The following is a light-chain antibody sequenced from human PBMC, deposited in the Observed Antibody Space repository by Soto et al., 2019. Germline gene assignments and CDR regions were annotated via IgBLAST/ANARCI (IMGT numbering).Light chain of an antibody. V-gene: IGKV3-15*01. CDR2: DAS. CDR1: QSVRSS. Sequence: ENVVTQSPATLSVSPGERATLSCRASQSVRSSLAWYQQKPGRAPRLLIYDASTRATGIPARFSGSGSGTEFTLTISSLQSEDFAVYYCQQYNDWPRTFGQGTRLEIK. J-gene: IGKJ5*01. CDR3: QQYNDWPRT.